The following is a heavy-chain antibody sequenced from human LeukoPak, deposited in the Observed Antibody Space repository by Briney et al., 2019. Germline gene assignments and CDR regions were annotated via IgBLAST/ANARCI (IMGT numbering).Heavy chain of an antibody. V-gene: IGHV3-21*04. CDR1: GFTFSSYS. Sequence: GGSLRLSCTASGFTFSSYSLNWVRQAPGKGLEWVSSVSTGSNYIYYADSVKGRFTISRDNDKNSLYLQMNSLRVEDTAVYYCASTYYYDSSGSPAFDYWGQGTLVTVSS. J-gene: IGHJ4*02. CDR3: ASTYYYDSSGSPAFDY. D-gene: IGHD3-22*01. CDR2: VSTGSNYI.